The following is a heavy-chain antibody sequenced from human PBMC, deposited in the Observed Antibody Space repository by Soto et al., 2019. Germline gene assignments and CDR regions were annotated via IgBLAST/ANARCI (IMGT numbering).Heavy chain of an antibody. CDR2: IYPGDSDT. D-gene: IGHD5-18*01. Sequence: LGESLKISCKGSGYSFTSYWIGWVRQMPGKGLEWMGIIYPGDSDTRYSPSFQGQVTISADKSISTAYLQWSSLKASDTAMYYCATVDADTTLANYYFDYWGQGTLVTVSS. J-gene: IGHJ4*02. V-gene: IGHV5-51*01. CDR1: GYSFTSYW. CDR3: ATVDADTTLANYYFDY.